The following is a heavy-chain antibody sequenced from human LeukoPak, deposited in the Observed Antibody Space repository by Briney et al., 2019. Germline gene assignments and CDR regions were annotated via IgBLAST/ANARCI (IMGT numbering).Heavy chain of an antibody. CDR2: ISPSGGIT. CDR3: ARDSFRGSYSDY. D-gene: IGHD1-26*01. CDR1: GFTFSSHG. Sequence: GGSLRLSCAASGFTFSSHGMNWVRQAPGKGLEWVSGISPSGGITYYTDSVKGRFTISRDNSKNTVSLQMNSLRAGDTAVYYCARDSFRGSYSDYWGQGTLVTVSS. V-gene: IGHV3-23*01. J-gene: IGHJ4*02.